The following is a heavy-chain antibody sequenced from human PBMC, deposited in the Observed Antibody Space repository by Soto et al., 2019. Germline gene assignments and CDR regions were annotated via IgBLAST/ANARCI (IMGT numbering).Heavy chain of an antibody. CDR1: GFTFSSYA. CDR2: ISYDGSNK. D-gene: IGHD6-19*01. V-gene: IGHV3-30-3*01. Sequence: QVQLVESGGGVVQPGRSLRLSSAASGFTFSSYAMHWVRQAPGKGLEWVAVISYDGSNKYYADSVKGRFTISRDNSKNTLYLQMNSLRAEDTAVYYCARSSGWYGGDAFDIWGQGTMVTVSS. CDR3: ARSSGWYGGDAFDI. J-gene: IGHJ3*02.